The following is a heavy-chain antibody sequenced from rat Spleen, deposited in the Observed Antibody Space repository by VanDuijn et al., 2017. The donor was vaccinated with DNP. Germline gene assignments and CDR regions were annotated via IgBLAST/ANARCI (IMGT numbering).Heavy chain of an antibody. CDR1: GFTFSDYN. Sequence: EVQLVESGGGLLQPGRSLKLSCAASGFTFSDYNMAWVRQAPKKGLEWVATIIYDGGGTYYRDSVKGRFTISRDNAKSTLYLQMDSLRSEDTATYYCARSNFGFDYWGQGVMVTVSS. V-gene: IGHV5S10*01. D-gene: IGHD1-11*01. J-gene: IGHJ2*01. CDR2: IIYDGGGT. CDR3: ARSNFGFDY.